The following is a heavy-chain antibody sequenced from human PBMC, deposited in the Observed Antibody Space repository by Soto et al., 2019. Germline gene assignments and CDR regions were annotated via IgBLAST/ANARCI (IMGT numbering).Heavy chain of an antibody. CDR3: ARDYSSSSPYYFDY. CDR1: GYTFTSYA. Sequence: QVQLVQSGAEVKKPGASVKVSCKASGYTFTSYAMHWVRQAPGQRLEWMGWINAGNGNTKYSQKFQGRVTITRDTAASTAYMELSSLISEDTAVYYCARDYSSSSPYYFDYWGQGTLVTVSS. V-gene: IGHV1-3*01. D-gene: IGHD6-6*01. CDR2: INAGNGNT. J-gene: IGHJ4*02.